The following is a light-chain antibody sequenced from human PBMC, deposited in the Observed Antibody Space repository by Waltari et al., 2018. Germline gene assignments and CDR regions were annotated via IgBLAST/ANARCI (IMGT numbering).Light chain of an antibody. CDR1: QSVNIW. V-gene: IGKV1-5*03. Sequence: DIQMTQSPSTLPASVGDRVTITCRASQSVNIWLAWYQQKPGKAPKLLIYKASILESGVPSRFSGSGSGTEFTLTISSLQPDDIATYYCQQYNLYSETFGQGTKVEIK. J-gene: IGKJ1*01. CDR2: KAS. CDR3: QQYNLYSET.